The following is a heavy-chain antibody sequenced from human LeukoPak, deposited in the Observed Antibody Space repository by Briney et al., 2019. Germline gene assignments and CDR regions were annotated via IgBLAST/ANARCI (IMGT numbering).Heavy chain of an antibody. CDR3: ARGLKQPILWARWFDS. Sequence: SETLSLTCAVYGGSFSCYYWSWTRQPPGKGLEWIGEINHSGSTNYNAAPENRVTISVRTHKNKFYVTQRSVIAAHTPVYYCARGLKQPILWARWFDSWGQGTLVAVSS. CDR1: GGSFSCYY. D-gene: IGHD6-13*01. J-gene: IGHJ5*01. CDR2: INHSGST. V-gene: IGHV4-34*01.